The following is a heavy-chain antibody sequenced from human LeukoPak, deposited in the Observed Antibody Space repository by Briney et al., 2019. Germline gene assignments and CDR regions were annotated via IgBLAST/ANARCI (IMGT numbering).Heavy chain of an antibody. Sequence: ASVKVSCRASGYAFTSHDINWVRLATGQGREWMGWMNPDSGNTGFAQKFQGRVTMGRDTSINTAYMELHSLTSEDTAVYYCARGYSPTIRTTGNDYWGQGTLVTVSS. V-gene: IGHV1-8*01. CDR1: GYAFTSHD. D-gene: IGHD1-1*01. CDR3: ARGYSPTIRTTGNDY. CDR2: MNPDSGNT. J-gene: IGHJ4*02.